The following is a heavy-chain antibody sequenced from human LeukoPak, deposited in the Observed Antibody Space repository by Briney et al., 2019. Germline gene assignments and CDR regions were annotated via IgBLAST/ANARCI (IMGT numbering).Heavy chain of an antibody. CDR2: IIPIFGTA. J-gene: IGHJ4*02. V-gene: IGHV1-69*13. D-gene: IGHD3-22*01. Sequence: SVKVSCRASGGTFSSYAISWVRQAPGQGLEWMGGIIPIFGTANYAQKFQGRVTITADESTSTAYMELSSLRSEDTAVYYCARDPGYDSSGYQTLMVYWGQGTLVTVSS. CDR1: GGTFSSYA. CDR3: ARDPGYDSSGYQTLMVY.